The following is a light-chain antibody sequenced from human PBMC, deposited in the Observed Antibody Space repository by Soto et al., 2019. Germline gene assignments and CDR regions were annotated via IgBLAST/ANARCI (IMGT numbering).Light chain of an antibody. CDR1: QDISRF. V-gene: IGKV1-17*03. CDR3: LQHNAYPYT. J-gene: IGKJ2*01. CDR2: ETS. Sequence: DVQMTQSPSSMSASVGDRVTIACRASQDISRFVAWFQHKPGRAPERLIYETSNLQPGVPSRFRGSGCGTEFTLAISDLQPEDFATYYCLQHNAYPYTFGQGTKLEIK.